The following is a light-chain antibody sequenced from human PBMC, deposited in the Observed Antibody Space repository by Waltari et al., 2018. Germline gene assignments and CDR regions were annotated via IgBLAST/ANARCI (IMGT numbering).Light chain of an antibody. CDR1: PRISRY. J-gene: IGKJ1*01. V-gene: IGKV3-20*01. CDR2: GAS. Sequence: EVVLTPYPRTLYLSPAARATLFCRASPRISRYLVGYQQRPVQAPRLLICGASIRAAGIPDMFSGSGSGTDFTLSISRLEPEDFAVYYCQNHERLPATFGQGTRVEIK. CDR3: QNHERLPAT.